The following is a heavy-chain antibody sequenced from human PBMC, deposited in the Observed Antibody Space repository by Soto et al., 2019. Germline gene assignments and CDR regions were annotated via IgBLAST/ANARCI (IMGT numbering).Heavy chain of an antibody. J-gene: IGHJ4*02. Sequence: QMQLVQSGAEVKKTGSSVTVSCKALGNTFTYRYLHWVRQAPGQALEWMGWITPFSGDVHYAQKFQARVPITRDRSINTAYMQMSSLRSEDTAMYFCASGGAGSGPFTWELPDHWGQGTLVTVSS. CDR3: ASGGAGSGPFTWELPDH. CDR1: GNTFTYRY. CDR2: ITPFSGDV. V-gene: IGHV1-45*02. D-gene: IGHD1-26*01.